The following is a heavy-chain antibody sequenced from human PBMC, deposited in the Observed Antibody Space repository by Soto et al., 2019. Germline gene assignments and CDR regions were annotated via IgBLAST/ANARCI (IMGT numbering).Heavy chain of an antibody. CDR1: GFTFSRYG. Sequence: QVHLVESGGGVVQPGRPLRLSCAASGFTFSRYGMHWVRQAPGKGLAWVGVIVRDGGQKQYADSVRGRFTISRDNSRDPLYLAVNSVTVEDTAVYYCARDDHFEDNGLDYWGQGTLVTVSS. CDR3: ARDDHFEDNGLDY. D-gene: IGHD1-1*01. CDR2: IVRDGGQK. V-gene: IGHV3-33*01. J-gene: IGHJ4*02.